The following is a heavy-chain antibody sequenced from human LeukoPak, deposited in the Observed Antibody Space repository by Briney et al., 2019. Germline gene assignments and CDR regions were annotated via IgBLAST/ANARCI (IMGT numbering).Heavy chain of an antibody. CDR2: IYYSGST. V-gene: IGHV4-31*03. CDR1: GGSISSGGYY. CDR3: ARDAYGVRDNGGL. D-gene: IGHD4-17*01. Sequence: SETLSLTCTVSGGSISSGGYYWSWIRQHPGKGLEWIGYIYYSGSTYYNPSLKSRVTISVDTSKNQFSLKLSSVTAADTAVYYCARDAYGVRDNGGLWGQGTLVTVSS. J-gene: IGHJ4*02.